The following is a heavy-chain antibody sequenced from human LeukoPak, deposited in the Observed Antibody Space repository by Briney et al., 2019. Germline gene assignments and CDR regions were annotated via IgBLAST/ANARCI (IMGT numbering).Heavy chain of an antibody. CDR2: GDYSGGT. D-gene: IGHD1-26*01. Sequence: PSETLSLTCTVSGDSFSSVKDYWAWIRQPPGKGLEWIASGDYSGGTYYNPSLESRVTISADMSKNQFSLKLSSVTAADTAVYYRARGGSYYGDHQFDYWGQGTLVTVSS. CDR3: ARGGSYYGDHQFDY. V-gene: IGHV4-39*07. J-gene: IGHJ4*02. CDR1: GDSFSSVKDY.